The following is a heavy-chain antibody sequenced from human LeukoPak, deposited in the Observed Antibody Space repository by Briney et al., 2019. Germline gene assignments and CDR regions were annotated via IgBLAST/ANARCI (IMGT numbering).Heavy chain of an antibody. CDR3: ARGTTVVHHIDY. CDR2: INHSGST. J-gene: IGHJ4*02. CDR1: GGSFSGYY. Sequence: SETLSLTCAVYGGSFSGYYWSWIRQPPGKGLEWIGEINHSGSTNYNPSLKSRVTISVDTSKNQFSLKLSSVIAADTAVYYCARGTTVVHHIDYWGQGTLVTVSS. V-gene: IGHV4-34*01. D-gene: IGHD4-23*01.